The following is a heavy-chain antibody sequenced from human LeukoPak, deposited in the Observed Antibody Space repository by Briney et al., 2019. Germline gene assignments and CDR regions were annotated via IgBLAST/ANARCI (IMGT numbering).Heavy chain of an antibody. D-gene: IGHD2-15*01. V-gene: IGHV4-31*03. CDR3: ARDRPGYCSGGSCYSGRDP. J-gene: IGHJ5*02. Sequence: PSETLSLTCTVSGGSIRSSYYYWGWIRQHPGKGLEWIGYIYYSGSTYYNPSLKSRVTISVDTSKNQFSLKLSSVTAADTAVYYCARDRPGYCSGGSCYSGRDPWGQGTLVTVSS. CDR1: GGSIRSSYYY. CDR2: IYYSGST.